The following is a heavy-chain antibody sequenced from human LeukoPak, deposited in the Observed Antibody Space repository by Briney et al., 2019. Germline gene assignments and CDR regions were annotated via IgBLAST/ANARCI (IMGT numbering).Heavy chain of an antibody. CDR1: GGSISSSSYY. D-gene: IGHD5-12*01. CDR2: IYYSGDT. Sequence: PSETLSLTCTVSGGSISSSSYYWGWIRQPPGKGLEWIGSIYYSGDTYYNPSLRSRVTISVDTSKNQFSLKLSSVTAADTAVYYCARSLIQWMAQYYFDYWGQGTLVTVSS. V-gene: IGHV4-39*01. J-gene: IGHJ4*02. CDR3: ARSLIQWMAQYYFDY.